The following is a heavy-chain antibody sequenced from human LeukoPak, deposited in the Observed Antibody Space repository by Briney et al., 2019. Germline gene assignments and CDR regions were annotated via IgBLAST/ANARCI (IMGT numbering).Heavy chain of an antibody. V-gene: IGHV3-53*01. D-gene: IGHD3-10*01. CDR3: ASGFPFDL. Sequence: PGGSLRLSCAASGFTFSSYSMNWIRQAPGKGLEWVAVLYSGGTTYYADSVRGRFTISRDNSKNTLYLQMSSLRAEDTAVYYCASGFPFDLWGQGTLVTVSS. J-gene: IGHJ4*02. CDR1: GFTFSSYS. CDR2: LYSGGTT.